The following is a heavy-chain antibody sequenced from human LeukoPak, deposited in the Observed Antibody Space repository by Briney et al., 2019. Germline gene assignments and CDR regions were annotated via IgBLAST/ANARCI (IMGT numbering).Heavy chain of an antibody. CDR1: GGSISIISHY. V-gene: IGHV4-39*07. CDR3: ARGVRSDCSSTSCYISHTFDY. Sequence: SETLSLTCNVSGGSISIISHYWGWIRQPPGTGLEWIGSVYYSGITYYNPSLKSRVTISVDTSKNQFSLKLSSVTAADTAVYYCARGVRSDCSSTSCYISHTFDYWGQGTLVTVSS. CDR2: VYYSGIT. D-gene: IGHD2-2*02. J-gene: IGHJ4*02.